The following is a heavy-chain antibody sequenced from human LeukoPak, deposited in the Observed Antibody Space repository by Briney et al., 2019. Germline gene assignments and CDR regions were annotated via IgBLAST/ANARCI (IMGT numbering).Heavy chain of an antibody. Sequence: PGGSLRLSCAASGFTIPGFWMNWVRQAPGKGLEWVANIKQDGSEKYYVDSVKGRFTISRDNAKNSLYLQMSNLRAEDTAMYYCASSRYSDAFDIWGQGTMVTVSS. CDR3: ASSRYSDAFDI. CDR1: GFTIPGFW. D-gene: IGHD3-9*01. J-gene: IGHJ3*02. V-gene: IGHV3-7*01. CDR2: IKQDGSEK.